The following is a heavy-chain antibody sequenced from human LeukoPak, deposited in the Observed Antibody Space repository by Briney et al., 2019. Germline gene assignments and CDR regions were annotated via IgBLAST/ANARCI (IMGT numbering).Heavy chain of an antibody. Sequence: PTETLSLTCTVSGGSIKSYYWTWIRQPAGKGLEWIGRIYTSGATDYNPSLKSRVTMSVDTSKNQFSLNLNSVTAADTALYYCARDLAGYSSGWAFDYWGQGILVTVSS. CDR3: ARDLAGYSSGWAFDY. CDR1: GGSIKSYY. CDR2: IYTSGAT. D-gene: IGHD6-19*01. V-gene: IGHV4-4*07. J-gene: IGHJ4*02.